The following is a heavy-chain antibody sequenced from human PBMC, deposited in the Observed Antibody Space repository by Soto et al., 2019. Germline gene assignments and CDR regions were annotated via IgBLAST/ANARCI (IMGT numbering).Heavy chain of an antibody. Sequence: SVKVSCKASGGTLTNYAFSWVRQAPGQGLEWLGGIIPIFGTADYAQKFQGRVTITADESTSTAYMELSSLRSEDTAVYYCARDPKRWPYYYGMDVWGQGTTVTVSS. CDR1: GGTLTNYA. V-gene: IGHV1-69*13. J-gene: IGHJ6*02. CDR2: IIPIFGTA. D-gene: IGHD4-17*01. CDR3: ARDPKRWPYYYGMDV.